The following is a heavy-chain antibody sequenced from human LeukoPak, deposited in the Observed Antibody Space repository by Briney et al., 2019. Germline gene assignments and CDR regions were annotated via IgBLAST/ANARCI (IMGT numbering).Heavy chain of an antibody. CDR2: IKQDGSEK. V-gene: IGHV3-7*04. J-gene: IGHJ5*02. CDR3: ARDPGSGWWGGFDL. D-gene: IGHD6-19*01. Sequence: GGSLRLSCAASGFNFDHCWMTWVRQAPGKGLEWVGNIKQDGSEKVYLDSMKGLFTISRDNSRDSLYLQMNSLRPEDTAVYCARDPGSGWWGGFDLWGQGTLVTVSS. CDR1: GFNFDHCW.